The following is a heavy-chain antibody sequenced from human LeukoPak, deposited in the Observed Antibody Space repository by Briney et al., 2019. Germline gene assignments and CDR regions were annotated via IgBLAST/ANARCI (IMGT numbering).Heavy chain of an antibody. CDR1: GFTFSSYW. J-gene: IGHJ4*02. D-gene: IGHD3-3*01. CDR2: INTDGSST. Sequence: GGSLRLSCAASGFTFSSYWMHWVRQAPGKGLVWVSRINTDGSSTSYADSVKGRFTTSRDNAKNTLYLQMNSLRAEDTAVYYCAKDSGDFWSGSSYYFDYWGQGTLVTVSS. CDR3: AKDSGDFWSGSSYYFDY. V-gene: IGHV3-74*01.